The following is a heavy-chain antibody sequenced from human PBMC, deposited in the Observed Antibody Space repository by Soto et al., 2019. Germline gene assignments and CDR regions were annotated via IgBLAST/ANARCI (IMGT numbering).Heavy chain of an antibody. J-gene: IGHJ6*03. D-gene: IGHD2-2*01. CDR3: ARPATRYCSSTSCKNYYMDV. CDR2: INHSGST. Sequence: SETLSLTCAVYGGSFSGYYWSWIRQPPGKGLEWIGEINHSGSTNYNPSLKSRVTISVDTSKNQFSLKLSSVTAADTAVYYCARPATRYCSSTSCKNYYMDVWGKGTTVTVSS. V-gene: IGHV4-34*01. CDR1: GGSFSGYY.